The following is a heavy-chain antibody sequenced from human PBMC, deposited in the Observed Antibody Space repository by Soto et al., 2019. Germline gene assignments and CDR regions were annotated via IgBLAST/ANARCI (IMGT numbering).Heavy chain of an antibody. CDR3: ARHSTGDLYYYYGMDV. D-gene: IGHD3-10*01. Sequence: QLQLQESGPGLVKPSETLSLTCTVSGGSISSSSYYWGWIRQPPGKGLEWIGSIYYSGSTYYNPSLKSRVTISVDTSKNQFSLKLSSVTAADTAVYYCARHSTGDLYYYYGMDVWGQGTTVTVSS. V-gene: IGHV4-39*01. CDR2: IYYSGST. J-gene: IGHJ6*02. CDR1: GGSISSSSYY.